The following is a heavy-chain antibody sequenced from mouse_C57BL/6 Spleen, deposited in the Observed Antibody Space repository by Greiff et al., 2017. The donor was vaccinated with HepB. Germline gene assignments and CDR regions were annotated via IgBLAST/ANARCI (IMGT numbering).Heavy chain of an antibody. V-gene: IGHV3-6*01. CDR2: ISYDGSN. Sequence: EVQLQQSGPGLVKPSQSLSLTCSVTGYSITSGYYWNWIRQFPGNKLEWMGYISYDGSNNYNPSLKNRISITRDTSKNQFFLKLNSVTTEDTATYYCAREYLLRRPFDYWGQGTTLTVSS. CDR3: AREYLLRRPFDY. D-gene: IGHD2-12*01. J-gene: IGHJ2*01. CDR1: GYSITSGYY.